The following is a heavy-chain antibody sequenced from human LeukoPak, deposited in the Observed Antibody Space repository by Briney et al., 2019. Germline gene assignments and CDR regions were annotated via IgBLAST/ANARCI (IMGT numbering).Heavy chain of an antibody. V-gene: IGHV1-46*01. Sequence: ASVKVSCKASGYTFTSYYMHWVRQAPGQGLEWMGIINPSGGSTSYAQKFQGRVTMTRDTSTSTVYMELSSLRSEDTAVYHCARDRHRRDCSSTSCSGEEIDYWGQGTLVTVSS. D-gene: IGHD2-2*01. J-gene: IGHJ4*02. CDR2: INPSGGST. CDR1: GYTFTSYY. CDR3: ARDRHRRDCSSTSCSGEEIDY.